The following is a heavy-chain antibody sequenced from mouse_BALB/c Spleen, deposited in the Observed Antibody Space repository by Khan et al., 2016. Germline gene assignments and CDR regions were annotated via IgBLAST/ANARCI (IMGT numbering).Heavy chain of an antibody. Sequence: EVKFLESGGGLVQPGGSLKLYCAASGFDFSRYWMSWVRQAPGKGLEWIGEINPDSSTINYTPSLKDKFIISRDNAKNTLYLQMSKVRSEDTALYYCARLGYYGTMDYWGQGTSVTVSS. CDR1: GFDFSRYW. CDR3: ARLGYYGTMDY. CDR2: INPDSSTI. V-gene: IGHV4-1*02. D-gene: IGHD1-1*01. J-gene: IGHJ4*01.